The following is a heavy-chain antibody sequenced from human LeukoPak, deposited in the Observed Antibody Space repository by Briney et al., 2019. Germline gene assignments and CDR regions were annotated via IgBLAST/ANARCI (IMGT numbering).Heavy chain of an antibody. CDR3: ARDNSVRDEAWWFNP. CDR2: ISPSGGST. V-gene: IGHV1-46*01. Sequence: ASVKVSCKAFGYTFTSNYMHWVRQAPGQGLEWMGVISPSGGSTKYAQKFQGRVTLTRDMSTSTDYLEMSSLRSEDTAVYYCARDNSVRDEAWWFNPWGEGTLVSASS. J-gene: IGHJ5*02. CDR1: GYTFTSNY. D-gene: IGHD5-24*01.